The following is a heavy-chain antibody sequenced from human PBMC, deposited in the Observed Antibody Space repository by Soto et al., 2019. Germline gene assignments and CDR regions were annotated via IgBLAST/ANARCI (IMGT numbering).Heavy chain of an antibody. CDR2: ISGSGGST. CDR1: GFTISSRDNHA. Sequence: PGGSLRLSCAASGFTISSRDNHAMSWVRQAPGKGLEWVSAISGSGGSTYYVDSVKGRFTISRDNSKNTLYLQMNSLRAEDTAVYYCAKGHQAGMYYYGMDVWGQGTTVTVSS. J-gene: IGHJ6*02. V-gene: IGHV3-23*01. CDR3: AKGHQAGMYYYGMDV. D-gene: IGHD6-13*01.